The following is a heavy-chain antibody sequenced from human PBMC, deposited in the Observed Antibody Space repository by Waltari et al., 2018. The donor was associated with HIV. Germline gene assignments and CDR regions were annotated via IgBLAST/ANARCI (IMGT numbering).Heavy chain of an antibody. J-gene: IGHJ4*01. CDR2: ISTTGSAI. D-gene: IGHD2-15*01. CDR1: GFTFSDYY. Sequence: QVQLVESGGNLVNPGGSLRLSCAASGFTFSDYYMSWIRQAPGNGLEWISYISTTGSAIYYADSVKGRFTISRDNSKNSLYLQMNNLRAEDTAVYICASRGVWCSAISCYGLWGHGTLVTVSS. V-gene: IGHV3-11*01. CDR3: ASRGVWCSAISCYGL.